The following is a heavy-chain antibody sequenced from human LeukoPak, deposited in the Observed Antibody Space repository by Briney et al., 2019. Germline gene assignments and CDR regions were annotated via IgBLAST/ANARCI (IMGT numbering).Heavy chain of an antibody. Sequence: GGSLRPYCAASVFTFSSYRRNWLRPPPGKGLEWVSSISSSSSYIYYADSVKGRFTISRDNAKNSLYLQMNSLRAEDTAVYYCARGSTVTPFDYWGQGTLVTVSS. CDR3: ARGSTVTPFDY. CDR2: ISSSSSYI. J-gene: IGHJ4*02. D-gene: IGHD4-17*01. V-gene: IGHV3-21*01. CDR1: VFTFSSYR.